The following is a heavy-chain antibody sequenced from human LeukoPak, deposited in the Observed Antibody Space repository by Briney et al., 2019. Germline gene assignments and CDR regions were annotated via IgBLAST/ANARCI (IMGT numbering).Heavy chain of an antibody. CDR3: PPGGGWELAY. CDR1: GFTYSTYW. J-gene: IGHJ4*02. V-gene: IGHV3-7*03. CDR2: INQGGSEK. Sequence: SGGSLRLSCAASGFTYSTYWISWVRQAPGKGLEWVAIINQGGSEKYYVDSVKGRFTISRDNAKNSLYLQMNSLRAEDTAVYYCPPGGGWELAYGGQGTLVTVSS. D-gene: IGHD1-26*01.